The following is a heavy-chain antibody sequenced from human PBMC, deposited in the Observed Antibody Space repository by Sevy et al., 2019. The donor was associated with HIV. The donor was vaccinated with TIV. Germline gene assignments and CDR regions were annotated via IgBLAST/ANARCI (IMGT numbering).Heavy chain of an antibody. CDR1: GFGLSNHA. CDR2: ISYDARKK. CDR3: ARLVGYCSGGRCSIIDF. Sequence: GGSLRLSCAASGFGLSNHAMIWVRQAPGKGLEWVAGISYDARKKYYADSVRGRFTISRDDSKNTLYLQMNSLTTEDRAVYYCARLVGYCSGGRCSIIDFWGQGTLVTVSS. V-gene: IGHV3-30*01. J-gene: IGHJ4*02. D-gene: IGHD2-15*01.